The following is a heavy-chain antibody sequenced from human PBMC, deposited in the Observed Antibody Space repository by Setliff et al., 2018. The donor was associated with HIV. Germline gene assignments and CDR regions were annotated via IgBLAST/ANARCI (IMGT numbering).Heavy chain of an antibody. CDR3: ASSGSGSYINWFGP. Sequence: PGGSLRLSCVASGFTFSDYEMNWVRQAPGKGLEWVSYISGSGRTVYYADSVKGRFTISRDNAKKALYLQMNSLRAEDTGVYYCASSGSGSYINWFGPWGQGTLVTVSS. CDR2: ISGSGRTV. CDR1: GFTFSDYE. J-gene: IGHJ5*02. V-gene: IGHV3-48*03. D-gene: IGHD3-10*01.